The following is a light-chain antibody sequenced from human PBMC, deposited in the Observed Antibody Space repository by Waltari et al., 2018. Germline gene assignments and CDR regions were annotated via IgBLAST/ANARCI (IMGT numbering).Light chain of an antibody. V-gene: IGLV2-14*01. CDR1: SSDVGGYKS. CDR2: EVS. CDR3: SSYTSNNTLV. J-gene: IGLJ1*01. Sequence: QSALTQPAAVSGSPGQSSTISCPGTSSDVGGYKSVSWYQQHPGKAPKVIIYEVSNRPSGVSNRLSGSKSGNTASLTISGLQAEDEADYYCSSYTSNNTLVFGTGTKVTVL.